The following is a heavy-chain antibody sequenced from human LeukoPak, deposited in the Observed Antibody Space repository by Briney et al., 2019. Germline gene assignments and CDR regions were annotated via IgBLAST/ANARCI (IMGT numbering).Heavy chain of an antibody. CDR2: INHSGST. J-gene: IGHJ5*02. CDR1: GVTFSGYY. Sequence: SETLSLTCAAYGVTFSGYYWSWIRQPPGKGLEWIGEINHSGSTNYNPSLKSRVNISVDTSKNQFSLKLSSVTAADTAVYYCARMYYYDSSGYYRGENWFDPWGQGKLVTVSS. V-gene: IGHV4-34*01. CDR3: ARMYYYDSSGYYRGENWFDP. D-gene: IGHD3-22*01.